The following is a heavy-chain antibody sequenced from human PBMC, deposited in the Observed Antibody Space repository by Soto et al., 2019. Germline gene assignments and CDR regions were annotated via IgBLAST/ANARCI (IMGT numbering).Heavy chain of an antibody. CDR2: MEPSTGRT. Sequence: QVQLVQSGAEVREPGASVKVSCKASGYSFTSLDINWVRQTAGQGLEWMGWMEPSTGRTGYAQKFQGRVTMTRDTSINTAYMELTTLTSEDTAFYYCARGVSAGVDYWGQGTLVIGSA. D-gene: IGHD1-26*01. V-gene: IGHV1-8*01. CDR3: ARGVSAGVDY. J-gene: IGHJ4*02. CDR1: GYSFTSLD.